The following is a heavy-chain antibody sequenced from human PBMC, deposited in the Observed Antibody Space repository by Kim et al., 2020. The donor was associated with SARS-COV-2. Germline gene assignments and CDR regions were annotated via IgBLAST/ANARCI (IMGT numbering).Heavy chain of an antibody. J-gene: IGHJ4*02. CDR1: GFNFGDYT. CDR3: SRYYDTSGHYSLDY. Sequence: GGSLRLSCSASGFNFGDYTMTWFRQAPGKGLEWVGFIRNKVDGGSAEYAASVKGRFTISRGDSKSIAYLQMNSLKTEDTAVYFCSRYYDTSGHYSLDYWGQGTLVTVSS. CDR2: IRNKVDGGSA. V-gene: IGHV3-49*03. D-gene: IGHD3-22*01.